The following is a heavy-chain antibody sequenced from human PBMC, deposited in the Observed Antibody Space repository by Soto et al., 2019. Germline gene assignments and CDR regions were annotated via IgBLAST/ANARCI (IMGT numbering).Heavy chain of an antibody. D-gene: IGHD2-15*01. CDR1: GFTFSRYD. CDR2: IGIAGDT. CDR3: ARVGLSDCSGGRSYSYDN. J-gene: IGHJ4*02. Sequence: EVQLVESGGGLVQPGGSLRLSCAASGFTFSRYDMHWVRQVTGKGLEWVSAIGIAGDTYYPGSVKGRFTISRENAKNSLYLQMNSLRAGDTDVYYCARVGLSDCSGGRSYSYDNWGQGPLVTVSS. V-gene: IGHV3-13*01.